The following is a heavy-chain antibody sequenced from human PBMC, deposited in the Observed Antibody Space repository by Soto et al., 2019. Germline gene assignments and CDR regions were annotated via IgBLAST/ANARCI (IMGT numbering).Heavy chain of an antibody. J-gene: IGHJ4*02. CDR1: GGSVSSGSYY. CDR2: IYYSGST. CDR3: ARQSIAVARNYFDY. V-gene: IGHV4-61*01. Sequence: SETLSLTCTVSGGSVSSGSYYWSWIRQPPGKGLEWIGYIYYSGSTNYNPSLKSRVTISVDTSKNQFSLRLSSVTAADTAVYYCARQSIAVARNYFDYWGQGTLVTVSS. D-gene: IGHD6-19*01.